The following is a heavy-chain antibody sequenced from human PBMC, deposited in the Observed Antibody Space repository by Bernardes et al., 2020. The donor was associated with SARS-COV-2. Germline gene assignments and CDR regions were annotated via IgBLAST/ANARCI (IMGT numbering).Heavy chain of an antibody. Sequence: SETLSLTCAVYGGSFSGYYWSWIRQPPGKGLEWIGEINHSGSTNYNPSLKSRVTISVDTSKNQFSLKLSSVTAADTAVYYCARIARFYVRHFNWFDRWGQATLVTVS. CDR3: ARIARFYVRHFNWFDR. V-gene: IGHV4-34*01. J-gene: IGHJ5*02. CDR2: INHSGST. D-gene: IGHD3-10*02. CDR1: GGSFSGYY.